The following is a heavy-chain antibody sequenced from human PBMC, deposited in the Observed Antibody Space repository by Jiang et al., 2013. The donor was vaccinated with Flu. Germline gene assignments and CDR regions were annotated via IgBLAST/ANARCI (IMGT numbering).Heavy chain of an antibody. V-gene: IGHV1-18*01. Sequence: YGISWVRQAPGQGLEWMGWISAYNGNTNYAQKLQGRVTMTTDTSTSTAYMELRSLRSDDTAVYYCARDDWLGVPLFDYWGQGTLVTVSS. CDR2: ISAYNGNT. J-gene: IGHJ4*02. CDR3: ARDDWLGVPLFDY. CDR1: YG. D-gene: IGHD3-9*01.